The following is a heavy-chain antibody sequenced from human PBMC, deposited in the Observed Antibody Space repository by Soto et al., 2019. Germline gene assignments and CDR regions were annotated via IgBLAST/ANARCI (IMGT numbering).Heavy chain of an antibody. CDR1: GFTVSSNY. Sequence: EVQLVESGGGLVQPGGSLRLSCAASGFTVSSNYMSWVRQAPGKGLEWVSVIYSGGSTYYADSVKGRFTISRDNSKNTLYLQMNSLRAEDTAVYYCASLPHCSGGSCYPWDYCYYMDVWGKGTTVTVSS. V-gene: IGHV3-66*01. CDR2: IYSGGST. D-gene: IGHD2-15*01. CDR3: ASLPHCSGGSCYPWDYCYYMDV. J-gene: IGHJ6*03.